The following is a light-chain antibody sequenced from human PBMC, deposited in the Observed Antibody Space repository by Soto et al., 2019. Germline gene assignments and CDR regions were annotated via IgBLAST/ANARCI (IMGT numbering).Light chain of an antibody. J-gene: IGKJ3*01. Sequence: DIQMTQSPSSLSASVRDRVAITCRASQGISNYLAWYQQKPGKVPKLLIYAASTLQSGVPSRFSGSGSGTEFTLTISRLQPEDVATYYCQMYNSAPSTFGPGTKVDIK. CDR2: AAS. V-gene: IGKV1-27*01. CDR1: QGISNY. CDR3: QMYNSAPST.